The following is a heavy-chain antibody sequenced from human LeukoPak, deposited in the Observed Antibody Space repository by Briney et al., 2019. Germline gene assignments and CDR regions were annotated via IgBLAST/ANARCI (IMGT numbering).Heavy chain of an antibody. CDR2: IIPIFGTA. CDR1: GGTFSSYA. Sequence: SVKVSCKASGGTFSSYAISWVRQAPGQGLEWMGGIIPIFGTANYAQKFQGRVTITADESTSTAYMELSSLRSEDTAVYYCARASSDYYDSSGYYYSRVYWFDPWGQGTLVTVSS. J-gene: IGHJ5*02. CDR3: ARASSDYYDSSGYYYSRVYWFDP. V-gene: IGHV1-69*13. D-gene: IGHD3-22*01.